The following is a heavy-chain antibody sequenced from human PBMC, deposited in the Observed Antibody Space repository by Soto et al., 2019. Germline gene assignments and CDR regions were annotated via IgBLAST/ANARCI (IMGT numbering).Heavy chain of an antibody. CDR1: GYTFTSYA. J-gene: IGHJ4*02. D-gene: IGHD6-13*01. V-gene: IGHV1-3*01. CDR3: ARDPNTYSRRWNFDY. CDR2: INAGNGNT. Sequence: QVQLVQSGAEVKKPGASVKVSCKASGYTFTSYAMHWVRQAPGQRLEWMGWINAGNGNTKYSQKVQGRVTFTRDTSASTAYMELSSLRSEDTAVYYCARDPNTYSRRWNFDYWGQGTLVTVSS.